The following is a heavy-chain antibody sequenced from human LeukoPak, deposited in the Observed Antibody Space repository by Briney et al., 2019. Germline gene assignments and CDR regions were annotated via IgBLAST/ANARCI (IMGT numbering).Heavy chain of an antibody. V-gene: IGHV1-18*01. CDR1: RYTFTSYG. Sequence: ASVKVSCKASRYTFTSYGISCVRQAPGQGLERMGWISAYNGNTNYAQKLQGRVTMTTDTSTSTAYMELRSLRSDDTAVYYCARDHGSSRYYYYYYGMDVWGQGTTVTVSS. J-gene: IGHJ6*02. CDR2: ISAYNGNT. D-gene: IGHD6-6*01. CDR3: ARDHGSSRYYYYYYGMDV.